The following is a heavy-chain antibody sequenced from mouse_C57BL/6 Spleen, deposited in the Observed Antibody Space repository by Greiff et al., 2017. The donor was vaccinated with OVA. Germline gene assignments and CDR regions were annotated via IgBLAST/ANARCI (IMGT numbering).Heavy chain of an antibody. CDR3: AKRGYYYGSSYDYAMDY. D-gene: IGHD1-1*01. J-gene: IGHJ4*01. CDR1: GYTFTDYY. V-gene: IGHV1-76*01. Sequence: QVQLKESGAELVRPGASVKLSCKASGYTFTDYYINWVKQRPGQGLEWIARIYPGSGNTYYNEKFKGKATLTAAKSSSTAYMQLSSLTSEDSAVYFCAKRGYYYGSSYDYAMDYWGQGTSVTVSS. CDR2: IYPGSGNT.